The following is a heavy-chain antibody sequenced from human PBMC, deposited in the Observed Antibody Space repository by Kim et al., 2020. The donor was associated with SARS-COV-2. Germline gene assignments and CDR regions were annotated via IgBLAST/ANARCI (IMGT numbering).Heavy chain of an antibody. D-gene: IGHD5-12*01. CDR2: IYHTGST. CDR3: AKNRRHFSAYDQQFYGMDV. CDR1: GASSSADY. Sequence: SETLSLTCTLSGASSSADYWTWIRQSPGKGLEWIGHIYHTGSTNYNPSLQSRVTMSVDMSKKQFSLKLTSVTAIDTAVYYCAKNRRHFSAYDQQFYGMDV. V-gene: IGHV4-59*01. J-gene: IGHJ6*01.